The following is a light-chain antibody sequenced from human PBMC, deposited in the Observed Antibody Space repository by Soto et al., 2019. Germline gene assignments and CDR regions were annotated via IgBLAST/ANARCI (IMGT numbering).Light chain of an antibody. CDR3: CPLTNSYTYV. Sequence: QSALTQPASVSGSPGQSITISCTGTISDFVVYNYVSWYQQHPGKAPKLMIYGVSNRPSGVSNRFSGSKSGNTASLTISGLQADDEADYYCCPLTNSYTYVFGSGTKV. CDR2: GVS. V-gene: IGLV2-14*01. J-gene: IGLJ1*01. CDR1: ISDFVVYNY.